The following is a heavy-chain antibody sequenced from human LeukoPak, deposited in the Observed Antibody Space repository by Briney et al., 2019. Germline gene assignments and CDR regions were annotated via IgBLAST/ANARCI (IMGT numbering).Heavy chain of an antibody. D-gene: IGHD3-9*01. CDR2: IYYSGST. J-gene: IGHJ4*02. Sequence: PSETLPLTCTVSGGSISSGSYYWSWIRQPPGKGLEWIGYIYYSGSTNYNPSLKSRVTISVDTSKNQFSLKLSSVTAADTAVYYCARLYYDILTGYYSFDYWGQGTLVTVSS. CDR1: GGSISSGSYY. CDR3: ARLYYDILTGYYSFDY. V-gene: IGHV4-61*01.